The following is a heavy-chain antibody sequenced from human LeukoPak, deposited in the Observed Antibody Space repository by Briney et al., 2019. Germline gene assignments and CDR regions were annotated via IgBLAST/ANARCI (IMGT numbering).Heavy chain of an antibody. CDR2: ISSSSSYI. V-gene: IGHV3-21*01. Sequence: KTGGSLRLSCAASGFTFSNYAMNWVRQAPGKGLEWVSSISSSSSYIYYADSVKGRFAISRDNAKNSLYLQMNSLRAEDTAVYYCARDSYGGNSFDYWGQGTLVTVSS. CDR1: GFTFSNYA. J-gene: IGHJ4*02. CDR3: ARDSYGGNSFDY. D-gene: IGHD4-23*01.